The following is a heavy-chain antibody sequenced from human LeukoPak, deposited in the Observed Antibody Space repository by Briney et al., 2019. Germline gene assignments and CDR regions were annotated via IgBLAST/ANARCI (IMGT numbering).Heavy chain of an antibody. Sequence: GGSLRLSCAASGFTVSSNYMSWVRQAPGKGLEWVSSISTSGSSMYHADSVKGRFTTSRDNAKNSLYLQMNSLRAEDTAVYYCARVVRGDAYNYDYWGQGTLVTVSS. CDR2: ISTSGSSM. CDR3: ARVVRGDAYNYDY. CDR1: GFTVSSNY. D-gene: IGHD5-24*01. J-gene: IGHJ4*02. V-gene: IGHV3-21*01.